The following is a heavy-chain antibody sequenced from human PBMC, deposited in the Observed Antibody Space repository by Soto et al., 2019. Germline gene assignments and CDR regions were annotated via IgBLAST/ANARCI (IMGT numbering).Heavy chain of an antibody. Sequence: PSETLSLTCTVSGGSISSYYWSWIRQPPGKGLEWIGYIYYSGSTNYNPSLKSRVTISVDTSKNQFSLKLSSVTAADTAVYYCAIDSSGWYYWGQGTLVTV. CDR3: AIDSSGWYY. D-gene: IGHD6-19*01. J-gene: IGHJ4*02. CDR1: GGSISSYY. V-gene: IGHV4-59*01. CDR2: IYYSGST.